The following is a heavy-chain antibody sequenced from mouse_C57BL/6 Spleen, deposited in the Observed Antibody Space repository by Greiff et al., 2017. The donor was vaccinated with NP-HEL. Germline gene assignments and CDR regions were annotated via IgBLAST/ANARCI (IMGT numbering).Heavy chain of an antibody. CDR3: ARPNNWDGDFDY. V-gene: IGHV1-54*01. Sequence: QVQLQQSGAELVRPGPSVKVSCKASGYAFTNYLIEWVKQRPGQGLEWIGVINPGSGGTNYNEKFKGKATLTADKSSSTAYMQLSSLTSEDSAVYFCARPNNWDGDFDYWGQGTTLTVSS. J-gene: IGHJ2*01. CDR2: INPGSGGT. D-gene: IGHD4-1*02. CDR1: GYAFTNYL.